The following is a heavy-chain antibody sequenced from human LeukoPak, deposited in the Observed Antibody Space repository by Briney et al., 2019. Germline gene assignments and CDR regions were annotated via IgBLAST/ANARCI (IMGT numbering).Heavy chain of an antibody. J-gene: IGHJ3*02. CDR1: GFTFSSYG. CDR2: IRYDGSNK. V-gene: IGHV3-30*02. CDR3: AKDVGYGDDAFDI. D-gene: IGHD5-12*01. Sequence: GGSLRLSCAASGFTFSSYGMHWVRQAPGKGLEWVAFIRYDGSNKYYADSVKGRFTISRDNSKNTLYLQMNSLRAEDTAVYYCAKDVGYGDDAFDIWGQGTMVTVSS.